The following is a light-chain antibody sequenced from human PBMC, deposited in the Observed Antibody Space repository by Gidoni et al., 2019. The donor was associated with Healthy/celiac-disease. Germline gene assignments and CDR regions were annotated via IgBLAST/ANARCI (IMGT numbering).Light chain of an antibody. J-gene: IGKJ3*01. V-gene: IGKV1-33*01. Sequence: DIQMTQSPSSLSASVVDRVTITCQARQDISNSLNWYQQKPGKAHNLLIYDAANLETGVPKSVSGSGCGTDYTFTSSSLQPEDSATYYCQQYDNLPFTFGPGTKVDIK. CDR2: DAA. CDR3: QQYDNLPFT. CDR1: QDISNS.